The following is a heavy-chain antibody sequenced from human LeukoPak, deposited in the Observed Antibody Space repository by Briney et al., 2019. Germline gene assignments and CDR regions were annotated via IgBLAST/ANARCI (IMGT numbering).Heavy chain of an antibody. CDR3: ARVSIIAAAANFDY. D-gene: IGHD6-13*01. CDR2: IYHSGST. Sequence: PSGTLSLTCAVSGGSISSSNWWSWVRQPPGKGLEWIGEIYHSGSTNYNPSLKSRVTISVDKSKNQFSLKLSSVTAADTAVYYCARVSIIAAAANFDYWGQGTLVTVSS. CDR1: GGSISSSNW. J-gene: IGHJ4*02. V-gene: IGHV4-4*02.